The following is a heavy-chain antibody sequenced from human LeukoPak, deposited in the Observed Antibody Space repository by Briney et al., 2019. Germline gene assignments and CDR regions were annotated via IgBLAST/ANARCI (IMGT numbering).Heavy chain of an antibody. V-gene: IGHV4-30-4*02. CDR1: GGSISSGDYY. CDR3: ARLRDGYSNQAFDY. CDR2: IYYSGST. Sequence: SETLSLTCTVSGGSISSGDYYWSWIRQPPGKGLEWIGYIYYSGSTYYNPSLKSRVTISVDTSKNQFSLKLSSVTAADTAVYYCARLRDGYSNQAFDYWGQGTLVTVSS. D-gene: IGHD5-24*01. J-gene: IGHJ4*02.